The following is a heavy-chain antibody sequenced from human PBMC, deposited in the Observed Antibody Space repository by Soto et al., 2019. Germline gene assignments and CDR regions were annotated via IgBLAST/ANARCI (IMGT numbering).Heavy chain of an antibody. D-gene: IGHD3-22*01. CDR2: IKSKTDGGTT. CDR1: GFTFSNAW. CDR3: TTGPLYYYDSSGYYAQFDY. J-gene: IGHJ4*02. Sequence: GGSLRLSCAASGFTFSNAWMNWVRQAPGKGLEWVGRIKSKTDGGTTDYAAPVKGRFTISRDDSKNTLYLQMNSLKTEDTAVYYCTTGPLYYYDSSGYYAQFDYWGQGTLVTVSS. V-gene: IGHV3-15*07.